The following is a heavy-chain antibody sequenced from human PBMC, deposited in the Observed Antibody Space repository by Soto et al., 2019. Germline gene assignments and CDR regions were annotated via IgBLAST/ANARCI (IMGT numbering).Heavy chain of an antibody. D-gene: IGHD3-10*01. CDR3: ASFFFGSGTPFFDY. CDR1: GYTFTTYG. CDR2: ISAYNGNT. J-gene: IGHJ4*02. V-gene: IGHV1-18*01. Sequence: QVQLVQSGVEVKKPGASVKVSCKASGYTFTTYGITWVRQAPGHGFEWMGWISAYNGNTDYAQNLQGRVTMTTDTSTSTAYMDLRSLRSDDTAVYYCASFFFGSGTPFFDYWGQGTLVTVSS.